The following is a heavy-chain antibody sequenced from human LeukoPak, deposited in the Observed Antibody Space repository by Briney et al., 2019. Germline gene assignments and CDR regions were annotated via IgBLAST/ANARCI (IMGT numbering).Heavy chain of an antibody. D-gene: IGHD3-10*01. CDR1: GFTFSSYA. CDR2: ISGSGGST. V-gene: IGHV3-23*01. Sequence: QSGGSLRLSCAASGFTFSSYAMSWVRQAPGKGLEWVSAISGSGGSTYYADSVKGRFTISRDNSKNTLYLQMNSPRAEDTAVYYCAKDHRYYYGSGSPTYDYWGQGTLVTVSS. CDR3: AKDHRYYYGSGSPTYDY. J-gene: IGHJ4*02.